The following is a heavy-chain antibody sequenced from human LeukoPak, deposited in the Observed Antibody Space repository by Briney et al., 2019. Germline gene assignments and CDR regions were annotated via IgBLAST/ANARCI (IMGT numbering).Heavy chain of an antibody. Sequence: GRSLRLFCAASGFTFDDYAMHWVRQAPGKGLEWVSGISWNSGSIGYADSVKGRFTISRDNAKNSLYLQMNSLRAEDMALYYCAKDFGSYYDSYYFDYWGQGTLVTVSS. J-gene: IGHJ4*02. CDR1: GFTFDDYA. D-gene: IGHD3-10*01. CDR3: AKDFGSYYDSYYFDY. V-gene: IGHV3-9*03. CDR2: ISWNSGSI.